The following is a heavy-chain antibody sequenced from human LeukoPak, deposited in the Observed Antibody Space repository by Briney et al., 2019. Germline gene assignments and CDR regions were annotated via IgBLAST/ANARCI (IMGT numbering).Heavy chain of an antibody. CDR2: IDPSDSYT. V-gene: IGHV5-10-1*01. CDR1: GYSFTSYW. D-gene: IGHD6-19*01. CDR3: ARRQWLANYRNWYFDL. J-gene: IGHJ2*01. Sequence: GESLRISCKGSGYSFTSYWISWVRQMPGKGLEWMGRIDPSDSYTNYSPSFQGHVTISADKSISTAYLQWSSLKASDTAMYYCARRQWLANYRNWYFDLWGRGTLVTVS.